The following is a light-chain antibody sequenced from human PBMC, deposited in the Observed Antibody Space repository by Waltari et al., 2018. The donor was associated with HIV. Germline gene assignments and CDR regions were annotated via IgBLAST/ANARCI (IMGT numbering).Light chain of an antibody. CDR1: SRDVGGYNY. V-gene: IGLV2-14*03. CDR2: DFS. J-gene: IGLJ2*01. CDR3: SSYTSSSVV. Sequence: QSALTQPASVSGSPGQSITISCTGTSRDVGGYNYVSWYQQHPGKAPQLMIYDFSNRPSGVSNRFSGSKSGNTASLTISGLQAEDEADYYCSSYTSSSVVFGGGTKLTVL.